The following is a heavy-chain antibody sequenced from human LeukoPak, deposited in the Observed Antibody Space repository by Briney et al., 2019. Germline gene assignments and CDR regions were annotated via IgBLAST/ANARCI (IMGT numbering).Heavy chain of an antibody. D-gene: IGHD3-22*01. J-gene: IGHJ4*02. CDR2: ISGSGGST. Sequence: GGSLRLSCAASGFTFSSFAMTWVRQAPGKGLEWVSAISGSGGSTYYADSVKGRFTISRDNSKNTLYLQMNSLRAEDTAVYYCARQHGKGYYDSSGSTYYFDYWGQGTLVTVSS. V-gene: IGHV3-23*01. CDR1: GFTFSSFA. CDR3: ARQHGKGYYDSSGSTYYFDY.